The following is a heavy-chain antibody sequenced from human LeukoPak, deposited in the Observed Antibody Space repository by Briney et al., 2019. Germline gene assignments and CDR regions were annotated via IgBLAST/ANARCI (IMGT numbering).Heavy chain of an antibody. J-gene: IGHJ4*02. D-gene: IGHD2-2*01. V-gene: IGHV3-30*02. CDR1: GFTFSTYG. CDR2: IRYDGNNK. CDR3: AKIEGKYQLANVPDH. Sequence: GGSLRLSCAASGFTFSTYGMHWVRQAPGKGLEWVAFIRYDGNNKYYADFVKGRFTISRDDSKNTLYLHMNSLRTEDTAVYYCAKIEGKYQLANVPDHWGQGTLVTVSS.